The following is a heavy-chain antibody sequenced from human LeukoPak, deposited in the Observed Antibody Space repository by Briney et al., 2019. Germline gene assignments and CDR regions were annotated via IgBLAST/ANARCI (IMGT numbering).Heavy chain of an antibody. D-gene: IGHD2-15*01. CDR3: ATGIVVVVAGATWENDAFDI. J-gene: IGHJ3*02. CDR2: IYYSGST. Sequence: PSETLSLTCTVSGGXISSGGYYWSWIRQHPGKGLEWIGYIYYSGSTYYNPSLKSRVTISVDTSKNQFSLKLSSVTAADTAVYYCATGIVVVVAGATWENDAFDIWGQGTMVTVSS. V-gene: IGHV4-31*03. CDR1: GGXISSGGYY.